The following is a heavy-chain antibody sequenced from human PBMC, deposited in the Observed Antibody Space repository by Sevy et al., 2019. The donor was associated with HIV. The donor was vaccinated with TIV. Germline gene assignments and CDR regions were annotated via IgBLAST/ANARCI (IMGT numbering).Heavy chain of an antibody. CDR2: IYPGDSDT. CDR1: GYSFTSYW. D-gene: IGHD1-26*01. V-gene: IGHV5-51*01. Sequence: GEALKISCKGSGYSFTSYWIGWVRQMPGKGLEWMGIIYPGDSDTRYSPSFQGQVTISADKSISTAYLQWSILKASDTALYYCARGPALYSGSYRGGGVNWGQGTLVTVSS. J-gene: IGHJ4*02. CDR3: ARGPALYSGSYRGGGVN.